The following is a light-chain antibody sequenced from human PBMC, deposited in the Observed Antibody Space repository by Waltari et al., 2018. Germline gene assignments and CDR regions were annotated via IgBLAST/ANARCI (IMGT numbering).Light chain of an antibody. CDR1: SSDVGAYNY. J-gene: IGLJ2*01. Sequence: QFALTQPASVSGSPGQSITISCTGTSSDVGAYNYVSWYQQHPGKAPKLMIYDVSKRPSGVSNRFSGSKSDNTASLTISGLQAEDEADYYCNSYTRSTTLVFGGGTKLTVL. CDR2: DVS. CDR3: NSYTRSTTLV. V-gene: IGLV2-14*01.